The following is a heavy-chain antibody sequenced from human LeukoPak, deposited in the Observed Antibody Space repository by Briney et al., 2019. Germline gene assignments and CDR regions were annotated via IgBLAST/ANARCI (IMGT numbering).Heavy chain of an antibody. CDR2: ISDSGSNT. J-gene: IGHJ4*02. Sequence: GGSLRLSCVASGFTFSTYAMSWVRQAPGKGLEWVSDISDSGSNTYYADSVKGRFTISRDNPKNTLYLQMSSLRAEDTAVYFCAKIRGYSYGYGDYWGQGTLVTVSS. D-gene: IGHD5-18*01. CDR3: AKIRGYSYGYGDY. V-gene: IGHV3-23*01. CDR1: GFTFSTYA.